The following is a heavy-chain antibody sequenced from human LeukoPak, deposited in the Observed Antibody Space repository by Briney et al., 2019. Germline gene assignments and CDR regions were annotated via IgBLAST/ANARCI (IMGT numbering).Heavy chain of an antibody. D-gene: IGHD3-9*01. CDR2: IWYDGSNK. Sequence: GGSLRLSCAASGFTFSSYGMHWVRQAPGKGLEWVAVIWYDGSNKYYADSVKGRFTISRDNSKNTLYLQMNSLRAEDTAVYYCARDPTYYDILTGYYTLYYYGMDVWGQGTTVTVSS. J-gene: IGHJ6*02. CDR3: ARDPTYYDILTGYYTLYYYGMDV. V-gene: IGHV3-33*01. CDR1: GFTFSSYG.